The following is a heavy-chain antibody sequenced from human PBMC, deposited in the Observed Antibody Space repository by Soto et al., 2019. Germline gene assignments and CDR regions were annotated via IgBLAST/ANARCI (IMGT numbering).Heavy chain of an antibody. CDR2: IYSGGST. CDR3: ARGPYYDILTGYPYYYYYMDV. J-gene: IGHJ6*03. V-gene: IGHV3-66*01. D-gene: IGHD3-9*01. Sequence: EVQLVESGGGLVQPGGSLRLSCAASGFTVSSNYMSWVLQAPGKGLEWVSVIYSGGSTYYADSVKGRFTISRDNSKNTLYLQMNSLRAEDTAVYYCARGPYYDILTGYPYYYYYMDVWGKGTTVTVSS. CDR1: GFTVSSNY.